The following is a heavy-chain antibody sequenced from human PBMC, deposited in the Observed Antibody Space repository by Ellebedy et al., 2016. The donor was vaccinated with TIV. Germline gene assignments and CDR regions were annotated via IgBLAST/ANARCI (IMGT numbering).Heavy chain of an antibody. V-gene: IGHV1-2*02. D-gene: IGHD3-10*01. J-gene: IGHJ5*02. CDR1: GYTFTGYY. Sequence: ASVKVSXXASGYTFTGYYMHWVRQAPGQGLEWMGWINPNSGGTNYAQKFQGRVTMTRDTSISTAYMELSRLRSDDTAVYYCARDGIPMVRGVNRWFDPWGQGTLVTVSS. CDR2: INPNSGGT. CDR3: ARDGIPMVRGVNRWFDP.